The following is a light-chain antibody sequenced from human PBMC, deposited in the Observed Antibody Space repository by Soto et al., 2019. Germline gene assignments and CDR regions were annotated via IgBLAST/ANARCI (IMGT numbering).Light chain of an antibody. CDR3: QQYNYSPWT. CDR1: QSVSSNY. CDR2: GAS. Sequence: EIVLTQSPGTLSLSPGERATLSCRATQSVSSNYLAWYQQKPGQAPRLLIYGASSRATGIPTRFSGSGSGTDFTLTISRLEPEDFAVYYCQQYNYSPWTYGQGTKV. V-gene: IGKV3-20*01. J-gene: IGKJ1*01.